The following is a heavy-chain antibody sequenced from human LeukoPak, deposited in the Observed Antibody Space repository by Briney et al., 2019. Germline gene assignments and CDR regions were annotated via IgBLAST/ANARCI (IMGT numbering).Heavy chain of an antibody. V-gene: IGHV4-59*08. D-gene: IGHD6-13*01. CDR2: IYYSGST. CDR3: ARHWETSSWYVDY. Sequence: SETLSLTCTASGDSISSYYWSWIRQPPGKGLEWIGYIYYSGSTKYNPSLKSRVTISVDTSKNQLSLKLSSVTAADTAVYYCARHWETSSWYVDYWGQGTLVTVSS. J-gene: IGHJ4*02. CDR1: GDSISSYY.